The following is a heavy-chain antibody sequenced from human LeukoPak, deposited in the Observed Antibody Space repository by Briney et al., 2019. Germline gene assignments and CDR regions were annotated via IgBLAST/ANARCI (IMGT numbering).Heavy chain of an antibody. CDR3: ARGGYEIYYYVDV. Sequence: SETLSLTCTVSGGSISSGSYYWSWIRQPAGKGLEWIGRIYTSGSTNYSPSLNSRVTMSVDTSQNQFSLKLSSVTAADTAVYYCARGGYEIYYYVDVWGKGTTVTVSS. CDR2: IYTSGST. J-gene: IGHJ6*03. D-gene: IGHD3-3*01. V-gene: IGHV4-61*02. CDR1: GGSISSGSYY.